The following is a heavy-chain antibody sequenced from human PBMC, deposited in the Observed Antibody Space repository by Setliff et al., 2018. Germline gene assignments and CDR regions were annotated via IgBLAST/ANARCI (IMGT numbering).Heavy chain of an antibody. J-gene: IGHJ4*02. D-gene: IGHD2-15*01. V-gene: IGHV4-4*07. CDR2: IYIGGSA. CDR3: MRQVGGGLWYFDY. CDR1: GGSISSYY. Sequence: PSETLSLTCTVSGGSISSYYWSWIRQPAGKGLEWIGHIYIGGSANYNPSLKSRVTMSIDTSKNQFSLKLSSVTAADTAVYYCMRQVGGGLWYFDYWGQGILVTVSS.